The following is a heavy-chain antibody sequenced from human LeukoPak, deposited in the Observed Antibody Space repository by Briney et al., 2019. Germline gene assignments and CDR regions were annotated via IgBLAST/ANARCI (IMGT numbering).Heavy chain of an antibody. J-gene: IGHJ6*02. V-gene: IGHV4-39*01. CDR3: ACSWYSVYYYGMDV. CDR2: IYYSGST. CDR1: GGSISSYY. Sequence: PSETLSLTCTVSGGSISSYYWGWIRQPPGKGLEWIGSIYYSGSTYYNPSLKSRVTISVDTSKNQFSLKLSSVTAADTAVYYCACSWYSVYYYGMDVWGQGTTVTVSS. D-gene: IGHD6-13*01.